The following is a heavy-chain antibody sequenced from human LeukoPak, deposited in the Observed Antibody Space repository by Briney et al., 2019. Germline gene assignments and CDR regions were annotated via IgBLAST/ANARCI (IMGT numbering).Heavy chain of an antibody. CDR2: IYHSGST. Sequence: SETLSLTCTVSGYSISNGYYWGWIRQPPGQGLEWIGSIYHSGSTYYNPSLKSRVTISVDTSKNQFSLKLSSVTAADTAVYYCARDRNCGGDCPPDYWGQGALVTVSS. V-gene: IGHV4-38-2*02. D-gene: IGHD2-21*02. J-gene: IGHJ4*02. CDR3: ARDRNCGGDCPPDY. CDR1: GYSISNGYY.